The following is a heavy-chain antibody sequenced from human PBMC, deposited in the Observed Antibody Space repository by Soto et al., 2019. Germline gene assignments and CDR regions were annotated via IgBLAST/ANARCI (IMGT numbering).Heavy chain of an antibody. D-gene: IGHD3-22*01. CDR2: IYYSGTT. CDR3: ARHAYYYEHQDQYYFDY. J-gene: IGHJ4*02. CDR1: GGSISSSSYY. V-gene: IGHV4-39*01. Sequence: SETLSLTCTVSGGSISSSSYYWGWIRQPPGKGLEWIGSIYYSGTTYYNPSLKSRVTISLDTSKNQFSLKLSSVTAADTAVYYCARHAYYYEHQDQYYFDYWGQGTLVTVSS.